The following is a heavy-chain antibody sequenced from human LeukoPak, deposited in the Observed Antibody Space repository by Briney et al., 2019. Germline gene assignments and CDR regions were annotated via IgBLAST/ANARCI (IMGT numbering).Heavy chain of an antibody. CDR3: ARVRLTTVTDY. D-gene: IGHD4-17*01. J-gene: IGHJ4*02. CDR1: GGSFSGYY. V-gene: IGHV4-34*01. CDR2: INHSGST. Sequence: SETLSLTCAVYGGSFSGYYWSWIRQPPGKGLEWIGEINHSGSTNYNPSLKSRVTISVDTSRNQFSLKLSSVTAADTAVYYCARVRLTTVTDYWGQGTLVTVSS.